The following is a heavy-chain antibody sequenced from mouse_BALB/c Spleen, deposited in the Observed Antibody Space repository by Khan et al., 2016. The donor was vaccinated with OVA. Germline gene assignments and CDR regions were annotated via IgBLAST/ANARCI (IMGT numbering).Heavy chain of an antibody. V-gene: IGHV1-7*01. CDR2: INPTSGST. CDR1: GYTFTTYW. J-gene: IGHJ2*01. Sequence: QVQLQQSGAELAKPGASVKMSCKASGYTFTTYWMHWVKQRPGQGLEWIGYINPTSGSTDYNEKFKDRATLSADKSSSTAYMQLSNLTSEDSAVYYCTRDRIDYWGQGTTLTVSS. CDR3: TRDRIDY.